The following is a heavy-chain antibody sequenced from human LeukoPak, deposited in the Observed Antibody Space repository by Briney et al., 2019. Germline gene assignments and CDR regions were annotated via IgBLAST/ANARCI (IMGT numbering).Heavy chain of an antibody. D-gene: IGHD4-11*01. CDR3: AKDRDEYGNDC. Sequence: GGALRLSCAGSRFSFSDFGMHWIRQAPGKGLEWVTLIRSDGSSIYYADSVKGRFTISRDNSRNTLYLQMNSLRVEDTAVYYCAKDRDEYGNDCWGQGILVTVST. CDR1: RFSFSDFG. V-gene: IGHV3-30*02. J-gene: IGHJ4*02. CDR2: IRSDGSSI.